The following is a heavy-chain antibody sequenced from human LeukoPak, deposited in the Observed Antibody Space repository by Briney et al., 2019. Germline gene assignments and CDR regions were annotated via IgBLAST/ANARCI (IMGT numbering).Heavy chain of an antibody. D-gene: IGHD2-2*01. CDR1: GYTFTSYD. CDR2: MNPNSGNT. J-gene: IGHJ5*02. CDR3: AREIVVVPAAINDWFDP. V-gene: IGHV1-8*01. Sequence: ASVKVSCKASGYTFTSYDINWVRQATGQGLEWMGWMNPNSGNTGYAQKFQGRVTMTRNTSISTAYMELSSLRSDDTAVYYCAREIVVVPAAINDWFDPWGQGTLVTVSS.